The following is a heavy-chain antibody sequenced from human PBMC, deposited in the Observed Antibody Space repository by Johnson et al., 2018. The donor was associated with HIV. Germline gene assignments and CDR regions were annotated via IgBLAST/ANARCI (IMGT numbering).Heavy chain of an antibody. CDR1: GFNFDDYA. Sequence: VYLVESGGGMVQPGRSLRLSCAASGFNFDDYAMHWVRQTPGKGLEWVSGINWNGGSTGYADSVKGRFTISRDNAKNSLYLQMNSLRAEDTAVYYCARDRGAFDIWGQGTMVTVSS. J-gene: IGHJ3*02. V-gene: IGHV3-9*01. CDR3: ARDRGAFDI. CDR2: INWNGGST.